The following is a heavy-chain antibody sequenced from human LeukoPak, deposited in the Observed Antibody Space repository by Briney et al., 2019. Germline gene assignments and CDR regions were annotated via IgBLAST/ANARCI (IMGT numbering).Heavy chain of an antibody. CDR1: GGTFSSYA. Sequence: ASVTVSCKASGGTFSSYAISWVRQAPGQGLEWMGRIIPILGIANYAQKFQGRVTITADKSTGTAYMELSSLRSEDTAVYYCARTTYCSSTSCRKGFDYWGQGTLVTVSS. D-gene: IGHD2-2*01. CDR2: IIPILGIA. J-gene: IGHJ4*02. V-gene: IGHV1-69*10. CDR3: ARTTYCSSTSCRKGFDY.